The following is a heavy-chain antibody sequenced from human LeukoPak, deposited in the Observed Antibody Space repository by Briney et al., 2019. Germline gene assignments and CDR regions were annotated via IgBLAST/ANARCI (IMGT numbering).Heavy chain of an antibody. V-gene: IGHV1-69*13. D-gene: IGHD3-10*01. J-gene: IGHJ4*02. CDR2: IIPIFGTA. Sequence: SVKVSCKASGGTFSSYAISWVRQAPGQGLEWMGGIIPIFGTANYAQKFQGRVTITADESTSTAYMELSSLRSEDTAVYYCARGREMYYYGSGSPPGYWGQGTLVTVSS. CDR3: ARGREMYYYGSGSPPGY. CDR1: GGTFSSYA.